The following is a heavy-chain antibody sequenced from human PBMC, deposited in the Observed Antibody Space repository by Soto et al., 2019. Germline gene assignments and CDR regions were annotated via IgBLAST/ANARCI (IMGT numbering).Heavy chain of an antibody. J-gene: IGHJ4*02. CDR3: ASRIVVVISSDFDY. D-gene: IGHD3-22*01. V-gene: IGHV3-53*01. CDR1: GFTVSTYY. CDR2: IYSGGST. Sequence: GGSLRLSCAVSGFTVSTYYMSWVRQAPGKGLEWVSVIYSGGSTYYADSVRGRFTISRDSSKNTLYLQMSSLRAEDTAIYYCASRIVVVISSDFDYWGQGTLVTVSS.